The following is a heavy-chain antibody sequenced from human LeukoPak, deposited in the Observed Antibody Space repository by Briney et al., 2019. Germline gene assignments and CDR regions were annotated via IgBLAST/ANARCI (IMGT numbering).Heavy chain of an antibody. CDR2: IYYSGST. V-gene: IGHV4-59*01. J-gene: IGHJ5*02. D-gene: IGHD3-22*01. CDR3: ATTINYYDSSGHYYNWFDP. Sequence: SETLSLTCSVSGGSISSYYWSWIRQPPGKGLEWIGYIYYSGSTNYNPSLKSRVTISVDTSKNQFSLRLTSVTAADTAVYYCATTINYYDSSGHYYNWFDPWGQGTLVTVSS. CDR1: GGSISSYY.